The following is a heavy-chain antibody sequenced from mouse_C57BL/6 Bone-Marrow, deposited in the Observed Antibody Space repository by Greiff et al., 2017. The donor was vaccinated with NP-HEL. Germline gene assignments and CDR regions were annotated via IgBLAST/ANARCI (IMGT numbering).Heavy chain of an antibody. CDR3: TTSYYGSSPAWFAY. CDR1: GFNIKDYY. Sequence: EVKLMESGAELVRPGASVKLSCTASGFNIKDYYMHWVKQRPEQGLEWIGRIDPEDGDTEYAPKFQGKATMTADTSSNTAYLQLSSLTSEDTAVYYCTTSYYGSSPAWFAYWGQGTLVTVSA. J-gene: IGHJ3*01. D-gene: IGHD1-1*01. CDR2: IDPEDGDT. V-gene: IGHV14-1*01.